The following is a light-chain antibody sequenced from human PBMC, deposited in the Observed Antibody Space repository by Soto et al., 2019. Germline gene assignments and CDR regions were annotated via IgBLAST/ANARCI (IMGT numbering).Light chain of an antibody. Sequence: DIQMTQSPSTLSASVGDRVTITCLASQSIINWLAWYQQRPGKAHKLLIYKASSLEGGVPSRFSGSGSGTEFTLTISSLQPDDFATYYCQQYNTYSRKFGQGTKVEIK. CDR2: KAS. V-gene: IGKV1-5*03. J-gene: IGKJ1*01. CDR1: QSIINW. CDR3: QQYNTYSRK.